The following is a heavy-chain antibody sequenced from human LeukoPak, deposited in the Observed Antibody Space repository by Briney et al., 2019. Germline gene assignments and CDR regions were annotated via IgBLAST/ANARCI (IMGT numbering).Heavy chain of an antibody. V-gene: IGHV4-39*07. J-gene: IGHJ4*02. D-gene: IGHD1-26*01. CDR2: IYYSGST. CDR3: CRTSSGSYSPFDY. CDR1: SGSISSSTFY. Sequence: NSSETLSLTCTVSSGSISSSTFYWGWIRQPPGKGLEWIGNIYYSGSTYYNPSLKSRVTISVDTSKNQFSLKLSSVTAADTAVYYCCRTSSGSYSPFDYWGQGTLVTVSS.